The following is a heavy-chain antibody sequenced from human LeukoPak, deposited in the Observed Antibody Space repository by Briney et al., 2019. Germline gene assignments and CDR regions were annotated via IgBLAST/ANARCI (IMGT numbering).Heavy chain of an antibody. Sequence: PSETLSLTCAVYGGSLSGYYWSWIRQPPGKGLEWIGEINHSGSTNYNPSLKSRVTISVDTSKNQFSLKLSSVTAADTAVYYRARVAAATAWNWGQGTLVTVSS. CDR1: GGSLSGYY. CDR3: ARVAAATAWN. D-gene: IGHD6-13*01. CDR2: INHSGST. V-gene: IGHV4-34*01. J-gene: IGHJ4*02.